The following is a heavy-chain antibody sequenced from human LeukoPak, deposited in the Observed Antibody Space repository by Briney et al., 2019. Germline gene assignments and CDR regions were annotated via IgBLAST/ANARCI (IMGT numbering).Heavy chain of an antibody. CDR1: GGSFSGYY. CDR2: INRSGST. CDR3: ARWGLGITIFGVVGRYYMDV. Sequence: SETLSLTCAVYGGSFSGYYWSWIRQPPGKGLEWIGEINRSGSTNYNPSLKSRVTISVDTSKNQFSLKLSSVTAADTAVYYCARWGLGITIFGVVGRYYMDVWGKGTTVTVSS. V-gene: IGHV4-34*01. J-gene: IGHJ6*03. D-gene: IGHD3-3*01.